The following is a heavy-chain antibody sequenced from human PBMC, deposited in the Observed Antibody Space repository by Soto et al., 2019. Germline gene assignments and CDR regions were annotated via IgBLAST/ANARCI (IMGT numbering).Heavy chain of an antibody. D-gene: IGHD3-10*01. Sequence: QVPLVESGGGVVQPGRSLRLSCAASGFTFSSYGMHWVRQAPGKGLEWVAVIWYDGSNKYYADSVKGRFTISRDNSKNTLYLQMNSLRAEDTAVYYCARAGSTMVRGGFDYWGQGTLVTVSS. CDR2: IWYDGSNK. J-gene: IGHJ4*02. V-gene: IGHV3-33*01. CDR3: ARAGSTMVRGGFDY. CDR1: GFTFSSYG.